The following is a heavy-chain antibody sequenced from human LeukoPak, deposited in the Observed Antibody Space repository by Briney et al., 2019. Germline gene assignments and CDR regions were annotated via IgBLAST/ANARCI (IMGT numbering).Heavy chain of an antibody. V-gene: IGHV4-34*01. CDR3: ARPARMSYYYYYMDV. CDR2: INHSGST. CDR1: GGSLSDYY. D-gene: IGHD6-6*01. Sequence: PSETLSLTCAVYGGSLSDYYWSWIRQPPGKGLEWIGEINHSGSTNYNPSLKSRVTISVDTSKNQFSLKLSSVTAADTAVYYCARPARMSYYYYYMDVWGKGTTVTVSS. J-gene: IGHJ6*03.